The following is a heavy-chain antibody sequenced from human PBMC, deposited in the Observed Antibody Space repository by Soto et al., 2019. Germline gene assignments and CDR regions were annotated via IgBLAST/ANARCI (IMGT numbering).Heavy chain of an antibody. V-gene: IGHV4-59*01. Sequence: SETLSLTCTVSGGSISSYYWSWIRQPPGKGLEWIGYIYYSGSTNYNPSLKSRVTISADTSKNQFSLKLSSVTAADTAVYYCARYHYYDSSGYQNYGMDVWGQGTTVTVSS. CDR2: IYYSGST. CDR1: GGSISSYY. CDR3: ARYHYYDSSGYQNYGMDV. D-gene: IGHD3-22*01. J-gene: IGHJ6*02.